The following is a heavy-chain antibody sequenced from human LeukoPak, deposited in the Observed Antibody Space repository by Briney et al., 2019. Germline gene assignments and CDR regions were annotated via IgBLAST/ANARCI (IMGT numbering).Heavy chain of an antibody. CDR2: IWYDGSHD. D-gene: IGHD2-2*01. CDR3: AKEGDYCSSSGCHKRGIDY. J-gene: IGHJ4*02. CDR1: GFTFSHYA. Sequence: GGSLRLSCAASGFTFSHYAMHWDRQAPGKGLEWVAVIWYDGSHDTYTDSVKGRFTVSRDNFKNVLHLQMNSLRVEDTAVYYCAKEGDYCSSSGCHKRGIDYWGQGTLVTVSS. V-gene: IGHV3-33*06.